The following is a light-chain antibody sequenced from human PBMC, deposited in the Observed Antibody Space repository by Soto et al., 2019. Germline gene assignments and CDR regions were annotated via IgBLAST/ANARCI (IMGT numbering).Light chain of an antibody. CDR3: SSYAGTNNFVV. CDR2: EVN. J-gene: IGLJ2*01. V-gene: IGLV2-8*01. CDR1: SSDIGGYNY. Sequence: QSALTQPPSASGSPGQSVTISCTGTSSDIGGYNYVSWYQHHPGKAPKLMMYEVNKRPSGVPDRFSGSKSGSTASLTVSGLQAEDEADYFCSSYAGTNNFVVFGGGTKVTVL.